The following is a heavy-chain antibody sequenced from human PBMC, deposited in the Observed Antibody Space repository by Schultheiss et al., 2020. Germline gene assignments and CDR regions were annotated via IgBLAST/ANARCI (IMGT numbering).Heavy chain of an antibody. CDR1: GYTFTGYY. V-gene: IGHV1-46*01. J-gene: IGHJ4*02. CDR2: INPSGGST. D-gene: IGHD6-13*01. CDR3: ARVPHGVAAAGTLGFPFDY. Sequence: ASVKVSCKASGYTFTGYYMHWVRQAPGQGLEWMGIINPSGGSTSYAQKFQGRVTMTRDTSTSTVYMELSSLRSEDTAVYYCARVPHGVAAAGTLGFPFDYWGQGTLVTVSS.